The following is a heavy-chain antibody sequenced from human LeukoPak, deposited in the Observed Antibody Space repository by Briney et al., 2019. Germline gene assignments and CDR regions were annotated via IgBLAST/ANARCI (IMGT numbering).Heavy chain of an antibody. J-gene: IGHJ4*02. CDR1: GGSISSNDYY. D-gene: IGHD3-10*01. CDR2: IYYSGAT. CDR3: VSSGGVIPY. Sequence: SETLSLTCTVSGGSISSNDYYWGWIRQPPGKGLEWIGSIYYSGATFYNPSLRGRVTISLDTSKNQFSLKLSSVTAADTAVYYCVSSGGVIPYWGQGTLVTVSS. V-gene: IGHV4-39*07.